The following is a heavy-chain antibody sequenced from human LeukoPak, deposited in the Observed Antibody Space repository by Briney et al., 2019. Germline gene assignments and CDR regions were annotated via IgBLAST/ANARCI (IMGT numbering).Heavy chain of an antibody. CDR2: ISGSGGST. CDR3: AKVGSYGPYYFDY. CDR1: GFTFSSYA. Sequence: GGSLRLSCAASGFTFSSYAMTWVRQAPGKGLEWVSVISGSGGSTYYADSVKGRFTIARDNSKNTLYLQMNSLRAEDTAVYYCAKVGSYGPYYFDYWGQGTLVTVSS. J-gene: IGHJ4*02. D-gene: IGHD5-18*01. V-gene: IGHV3-23*01.